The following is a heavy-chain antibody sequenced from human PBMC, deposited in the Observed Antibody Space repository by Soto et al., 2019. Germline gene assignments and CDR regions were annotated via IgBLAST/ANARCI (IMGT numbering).Heavy chain of an antibody. CDR2: ISAYNGNT. Sequence: ASVKVSCKASGYTFTSYGISWVRQAPGQGLEWMGWISAYNGNTNYAQKLQGRVTMTTDTSTSTAYMELRSLRSDDTAVYYCASAIVPAAYGPGGGYYYYGMDVWGQGTTVTVSS. CDR1: GYTFTSYG. D-gene: IGHD2-2*01. V-gene: IGHV1-18*01. CDR3: ASAIVPAAYGPGGGYYYYGMDV. J-gene: IGHJ6*02.